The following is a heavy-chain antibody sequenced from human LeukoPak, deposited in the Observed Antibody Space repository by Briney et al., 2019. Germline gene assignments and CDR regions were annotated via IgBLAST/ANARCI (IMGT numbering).Heavy chain of an antibody. D-gene: IGHD4-17*01. CDR2: IRYDGSNK. CDR1: GFTFSSYG. J-gene: IGHJ4*02. V-gene: IGHV3-30*02. CDR3: SRVFAVTTYSFGY. Sequence: GGSLRLSCAASGFTFSSYGMHWVRQAPGKGLEWVAFIRYDGSNKYYADSVKGRFTISRDNSKNTLYLQMNSLRAEDTAVYYCSRVFAVTTYSFGYWGQGTLVTVSS.